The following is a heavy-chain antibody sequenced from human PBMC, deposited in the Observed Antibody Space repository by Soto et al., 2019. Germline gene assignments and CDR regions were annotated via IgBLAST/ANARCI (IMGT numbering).Heavy chain of an antibody. J-gene: IGHJ3*02. V-gene: IGHV1-46*03. CDR2: INPSGGGT. Sequence: QVQLVQSGAEVKEPGTSVKVSCKASGYTFSSYFMHWVRQAPGRGLEGMGMINPSGGGTSYTQKFQGRVTMTRDTSTSTVYMELSSLRTEDTAFYHCTRDASIRGVNSDAFDIWGQGTMVTVSS. CDR3: TRDASIRGVNSDAFDI. CDR1: GYTFSSYF. D-gene: IGHD3-10*01.